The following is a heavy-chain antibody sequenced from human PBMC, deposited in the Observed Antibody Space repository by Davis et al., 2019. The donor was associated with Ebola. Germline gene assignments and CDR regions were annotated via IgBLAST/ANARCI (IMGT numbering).Heavy chain of an antibody. Sequence: SCAASGFTFSSYWMSWVRQAPGKGLEWVANIKQDGSEKYYVDSVKGRFTISRDNAKNSLYLQMNSLRAEDTAVYYCARDLATPKGVQWEVSLNYWGQGTLVTISS. J-gene: IGHJ4*02. D-gene: IGHD1-26*01. V-gene: IGHV3-7*01. CDR3: ARDLATPKGVQWEVSLNY. CDR1: GFTFSSYW. CDR2: IKQDGSEK.